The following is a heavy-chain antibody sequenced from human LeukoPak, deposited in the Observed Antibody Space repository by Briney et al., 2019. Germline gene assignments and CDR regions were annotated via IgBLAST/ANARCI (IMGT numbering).Heavy chain of an antibody. CDR3: ARLSVGTILPYYYYMDV. CDR2: IYYSGST. V-gene: IGHV4-59*01. CDR1: GGSISSYY. D-gene: IGHD2-8*01. J-gene: IGHJ6*03. Sequence: PSETLSLTCTVSGGSISSYYWSWIRQPPGKGLEWIGYIYYSGSTNYNPSLKSRVTISVDTSKNQFSLKLSSVTAADTAVYYCARLSVGTILPYYYYMDVWGKGTTVTVSS.